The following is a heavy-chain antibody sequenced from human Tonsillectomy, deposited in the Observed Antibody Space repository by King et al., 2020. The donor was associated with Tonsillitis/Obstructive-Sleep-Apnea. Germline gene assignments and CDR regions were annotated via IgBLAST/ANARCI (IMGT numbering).Heavy chain of an antibody. J-gene: IGHJ3*02. CDR1: GGSFSGYY. D-gene: IGHD1-26*01. CDR3: ARESGSYYTSLDAFDI. CDR2: INHSGST. V-gene: IGHV4-34*01. Sequence: VQLQQWGAGLLKPSETLSLTCAVYGGSFSGYYWSWIRQPPGKGLEWIGEINHSGSTNYNPSLKSRVTISVDTSKNHVSLKLRSVTAADTAVYYCARESGSYYTSLDAFDIWGQGTMVTVSS.